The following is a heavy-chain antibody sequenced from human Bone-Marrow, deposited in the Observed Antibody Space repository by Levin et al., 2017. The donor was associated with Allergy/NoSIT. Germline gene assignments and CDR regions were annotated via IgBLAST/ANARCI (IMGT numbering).Heavy chain of an antibody. CDR2: INTKTGKP. CDR3: ARDGGRRYDY. Sequence: ASVKVSCKASGYSFITYAMNWVRQAPGQGLEWMGWINTKTGKPTYAQGFTGRLVLSLDTALSTAYLQLSSLQAEDTAVYFCARDGGRRYDYWGQGALVTVSS. J-gene: IGHJ4*02. CDR1: GYSFITYA. D-gene: IGHD2-15*01. V-gene: IGHV7-4-1*02.